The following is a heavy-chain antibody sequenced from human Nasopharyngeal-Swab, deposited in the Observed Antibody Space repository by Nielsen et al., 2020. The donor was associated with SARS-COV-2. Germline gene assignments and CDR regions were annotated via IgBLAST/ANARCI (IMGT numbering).Heavy chain of an antibody. Sequence: WIRQPPGKGLEWVSYISSSSSYTNYADSVKGRFTISRDNAKNSLYPQMNSLRAEDTAVYYCARRITMVQGVIAVPIYHYYGMDVWGQGTTVTVSS. D-gene: IGHD3-10*01. CDR2: ISSSSSYT. V-gene: IGHV3-11*06. CDR3: ARRITMVQGVIAVPIYHYYGMDV. J-gene: IGHJ6*02.